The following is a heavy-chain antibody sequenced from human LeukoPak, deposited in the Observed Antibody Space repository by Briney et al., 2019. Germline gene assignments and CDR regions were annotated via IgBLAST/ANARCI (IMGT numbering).Heavy chain of an antibody. D-gene: IGHD6-6*01. CDR3: VKEATRRFDFDS. Sequence: PGGSLRLSCAASGFTFSSYGMHWVRQAPGKGLEWVSAILENGRATYYTDSVKGRFTISRDNSRDTLFLQMTSLRVEDTAVYYCVKEATRRFDFDSWGQGTLVTVSS. CDR2: ILENGRAT. V-gene: IGHV3-23*01. CDR1: GFTFSSYG. J-gene: IGHJ4*02.